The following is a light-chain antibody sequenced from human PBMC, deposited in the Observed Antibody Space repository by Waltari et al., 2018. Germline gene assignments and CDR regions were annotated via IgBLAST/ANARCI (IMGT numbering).Light chain of an antibody. Sequence: QSALTQPPSASGSPGQSVTISCTGTSSDVGGYDYVSWYQQHPGKAPKLMIYEVNKRPSGVPDRLSGSKSGNTASLTVSGLQAEDEAVYYCSSYAGSTLMFGGGTKLTVL. V-gene: IGLV2-8*01. J-gene: IGLJ3*02. CDR1: SSDVGGYDY. CDR2: EVN. CDR3: SSYAGSTLM.